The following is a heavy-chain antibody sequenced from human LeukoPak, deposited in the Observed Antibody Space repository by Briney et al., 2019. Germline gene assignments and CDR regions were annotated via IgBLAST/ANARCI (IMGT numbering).Heavy chain of an antibody. CDR1: GGSFSGYY. CDR3: AMILTGIDY. J-gene: IGHJ4*02. V-gene: IGHV4-34*01. Sequence: SETLSLTCAVYGGSFSGYYWSWIRQPPGKGLEWIGEINHSGSTNYNPSLKSRVTISVDTSKNQFPLKLSSVTAADTAVYYCAMILTGIDYWGQGTLVTVSS. CDR2: INHSGST. D-gene: IGHD3-9*01.